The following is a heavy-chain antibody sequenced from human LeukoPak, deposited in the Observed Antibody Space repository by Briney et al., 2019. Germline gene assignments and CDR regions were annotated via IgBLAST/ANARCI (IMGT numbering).Heavy chain of an antibody. CDR2: MNPNSGNT. J-gene: IGHJ6*03. D-gene: IGHD6-19*01. V-gene: IGHV1-8*01. Sequence: ASVKVSCKASGYTFTSYDINWVRQATGHGVEWMGWMNPNSGNTGDAQKFQGRVTMTRNTSISTAYMELSSLRSEDTAVYYWARGLRGWYYYYYYMDVWGKGTTVTISS. CDR1: GYTFTSYD. CDR3: ARGLRGWYYYYYYMDV.